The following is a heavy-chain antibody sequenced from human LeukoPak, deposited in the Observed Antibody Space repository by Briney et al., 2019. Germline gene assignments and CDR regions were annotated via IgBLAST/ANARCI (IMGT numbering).Heavy chain of an antibody. CDR3: ARIQGGVIPTAYFDN. J-gene: IGHJ4*02. Sequence: PGGSLRLSCAASGFTFSSYALQWVRQAPGKGLEWVAVISHDGNKEYYADSVKGQFTISRDNSKNTVSVQMNSLGAEDTAVYYCARIQGGVIPTAYFDNWGQGILVTVSS. D-gene: IGHD2-2*01. CDR1: GFTFSSYA. CDR2: ISHDGNKE. V-gene: IGHV3-30-3*01.